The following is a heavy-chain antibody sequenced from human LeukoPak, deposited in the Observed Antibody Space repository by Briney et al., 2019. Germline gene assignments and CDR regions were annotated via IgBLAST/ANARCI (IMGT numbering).Heavy chain of an antibody. D-gene: IGHD3-22*01. CDR2: ISAYSGNT. J-gene: IGHJ4*02. Sequence: ASVKVSCKASGYTFTSYGISWVRQAPGRGLEWMGWISAYSGNTNYAQKLQGRVTMTTDTSTSTAYMELRSLRSDDTAVYYCARDRSFYYDSSGYPPSDYGAQGPLVPVS. CDR1: GYTFTSYG. CDR3: ARDRSFYYDSSGYPPSDY. V-gene: IGHV1-18*01.